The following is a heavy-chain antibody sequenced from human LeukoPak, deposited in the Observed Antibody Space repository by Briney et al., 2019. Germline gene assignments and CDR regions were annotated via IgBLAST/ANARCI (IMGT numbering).Heavy chain of an antibody. V-gene: IGHV4-39*07. CDR3: ASITFGGVLDY. J-gene: IGHJ4*02. D-gene: IGHD3-16*01. Sequence: PPETLSLTCTVSGGSISSSSYYWGWIRQPPGKGLEWIGSIYYSGSTYYNPSLKSRVTLSVDTSKKQFSLNLNSVTAADTAVYYCASITFGGVLDYWGQGTLVTVSS. CDR1: GGSISSSSYY. CDR2: IYYSGST.